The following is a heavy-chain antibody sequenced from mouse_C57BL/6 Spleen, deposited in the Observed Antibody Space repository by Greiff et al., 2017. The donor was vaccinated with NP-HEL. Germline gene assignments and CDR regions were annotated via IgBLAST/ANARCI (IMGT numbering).Heavy chain of an antibody. Sequence: EVQVVESGGGLVKPGGSLKLSCAASGFTFSDYGMHWVRQAPEKGLEWVAYISSGSSTIYYADTVKGRFTISRDNAKNTLFLQMTSLRSEDTAMYYCARPKDYYGSSYGAMDYWGQGTSVTVSS. CDR3: ARPKDYYGSSYGAMDY. V-gene: IGHV5-17*01. CDR1: GFTFSDYG. CDR2: ISSGSSTI. D-gene: IGHD1-1*01. J-gene: IGHJ4*01.